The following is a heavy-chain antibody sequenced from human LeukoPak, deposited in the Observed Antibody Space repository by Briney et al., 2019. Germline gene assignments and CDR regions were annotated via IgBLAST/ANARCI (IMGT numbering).Heavy chain of an antibody. V-gene: IGHV3-23*01. J-gene: IGHJ4*02. Sequence: GGSLRLSCAASGFTFSSYAMSWVRQAPGRGLEWVSAISNNGGYTYYADSVQGRFTISRDNSKSTLCLQMNSLRAEDTAVYYCAKQLGYCSDGSCYFPYWGQGTLVTVSS. D-gene: IGHD2-15*01. CDR3: AKQLGYCSDGSCYFPY. CDR2: ISNNGGYT. CDR1: GFTFSSYA.